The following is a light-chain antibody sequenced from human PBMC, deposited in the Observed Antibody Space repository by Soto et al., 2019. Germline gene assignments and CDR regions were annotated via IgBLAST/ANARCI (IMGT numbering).Light chain of an antibody. V-gene: IGKV1-9*01. Sequence: IQLTQSPSSLSASVGDRVTITCRASQGISSYLAWYQQTPGKAPKLLIYAASTLQSGVPSRFSGSGSGTDFTLTISSLQPEDFATYYCQQFDSDPLTFGQGTKVDIK. J-gene: IGKJ2*01. CDR2: AAS. CDR3: QQFDSDPLT. CDR1: QGISSY.